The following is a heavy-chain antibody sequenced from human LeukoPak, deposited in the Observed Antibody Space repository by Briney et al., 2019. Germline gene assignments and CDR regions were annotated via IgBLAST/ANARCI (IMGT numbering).Heavy chain of an antibody. Sequence: PGGSLRLSCAASGFTVSSNYMSWVHQAPGKGLEWVSVIYSGGSTYYADSVKGRFTISRDNSKNTLYLQMNSLRAEDTAVYYCARLYGSGSHYNSYFDYWGQGTLVTVSS. V-gene: IGHV3-53*01. CDR3: ARLYGSGSHYNSYFDY. J-gene: IGHJ4*02. CDR1: GFTVSSNY. D-gene: IGHD3-10*01. CDR2: IYSGGST.